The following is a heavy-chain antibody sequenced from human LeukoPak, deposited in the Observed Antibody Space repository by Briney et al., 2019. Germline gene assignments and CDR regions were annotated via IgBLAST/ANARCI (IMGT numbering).Heavy chain of an antibody. D-gene: IGHD3-3*01. V-gene: IGHV4-59*06. J-gene: IGHJ6*02. Sequence: SETLSLTCTVSGGSISSYYWIWIRQHPGKGLEWIGYITYSGNTYYYPALNSRVTVSLDTSKTQFSLKLSSVTAADTAVYYCARIAYDALDSYYYGMDVWGQGTTVTVSS. CDR3: ARIAYDALDSYYYGMDV. CDR1: GGSISSYY. CDR2: ITYSGNT.